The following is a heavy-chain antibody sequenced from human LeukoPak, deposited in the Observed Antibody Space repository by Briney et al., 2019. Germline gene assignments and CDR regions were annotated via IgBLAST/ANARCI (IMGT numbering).Heavy chain of an antibody. Sequence: GGSLRLSCAASGFTFSSYAIHWVRQAPGKGLEWLSFISSDGSEKYYADSVKGRFTISRDNSKNTLYLQLSSLRVEDTAVYYCAREHGRSGYFDYWGQGTLVSVSS. CDR2: ISSDGSEK. CDR1: GFTFSSYA. J-gene: IGHJ4*02. V-gene: IGHV3-30*19. D-gene: IGHD3-22*01. CDR3: AREHGRSGYFDY.